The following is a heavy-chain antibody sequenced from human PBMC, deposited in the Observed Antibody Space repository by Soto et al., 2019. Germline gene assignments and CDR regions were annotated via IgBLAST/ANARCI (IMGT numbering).Heavy chain of an antibody. J-gene: IGHJ4*02. CDR3: VRSNYFDY. V-gene: IGHV4-61*08. Sequence: SETLSLTCAVSGGSISSGGYYWSWIRQPPGKRLEWIGYIYYSGSTNYNPSLKSRVTISVDTSKNQFSLKLSSVTAADTAMYYCVRSNYFDYWGQGTLVTVS. CDR2: IYYSGST. CDR1: GGSISSGGYY.